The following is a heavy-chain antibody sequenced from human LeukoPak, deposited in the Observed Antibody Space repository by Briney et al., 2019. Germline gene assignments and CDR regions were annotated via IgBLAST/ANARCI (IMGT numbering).Heavy chain of an antibody. CDR1: GFTFDDYA. V-gene: IGHV3-43D*04. D-gene: IGHD3-10*01. CDR3: AKDLYGSGSYYLDV. Sequence: GGSLRLSCAASGFTFDDYAMHWVRHAPGEGLEWVSLISWDGGSTYYADSVKGRFTISRDNSKNSLYLQMNSLRAEDTALYYCAKDLYGSGSYYLDVWGKGTTVTVSS. CDR2: ISWDGGST. J-gene: IGHJ6*03.